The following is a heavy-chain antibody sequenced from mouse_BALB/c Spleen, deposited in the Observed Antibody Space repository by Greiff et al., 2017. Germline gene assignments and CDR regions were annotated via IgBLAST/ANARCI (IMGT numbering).Heavy chain of an antibody. V-gene: IGHV1-69*02. D-gene: IGHD2-4*01. CDR3: TRDYDGYAMDY. CDR2: IYPSDSYT. CDR1: GYTFTSYW. J-gene: IGHJ4*01. Sequence: QVQLKQPGAELVRPGASVKLSCKASGYTFTSYWINWVKQRPGQGLEWIGNIYPSDSYTNYNQKFKDKATLTVDKSSSTAYMQLSSPTSEDSAVYYCTRDYDGYAMDYWGQGTSVTVSA.